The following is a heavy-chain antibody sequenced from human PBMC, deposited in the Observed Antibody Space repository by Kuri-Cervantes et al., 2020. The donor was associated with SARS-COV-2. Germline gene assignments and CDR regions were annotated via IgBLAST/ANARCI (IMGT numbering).Heavy chain of an antibody. Sequence: SGPTLVKPTQTLTLTCTFSGFSLSTSGMCVSWIRQPPGKALEWLARIDWDDDKRYSPSLKSRLTITKDTSKNQVVLTMTNMDPVDTATYYCAHSGAVAGLFDYWGQGTLVTVSS. J-gene: IGHJ4*02. CDR3: AHSGAVAGLFDY. D-gene: IGHD6-19*01. CDR1: GFSLSTSGMC. V-gene: IGHV2-5*08. CDR2: IDWDDDK.